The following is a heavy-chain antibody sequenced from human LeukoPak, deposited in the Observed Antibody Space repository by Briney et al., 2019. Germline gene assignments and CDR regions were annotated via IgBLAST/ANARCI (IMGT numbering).Heavy chain of an antibody. D-gene: IGHD3-10*01. V-gene: IGHV4-4*02. J-gene: IGHJ5*02. CDR1: GGSMSSSNW. CDR3: ARDSGTSGEVKFDP. Sequence: SGTLSLTCDVSGGSMSSSNWWSWVRQPPGKGLEWIGEIYHSGSTNYNPSLKSRVTISVDKSKNQFSLKLSSVTAADTAVYYCARDSGTSGEVKFDPWGQGALVTVSS. CDR2: IYHSGST.